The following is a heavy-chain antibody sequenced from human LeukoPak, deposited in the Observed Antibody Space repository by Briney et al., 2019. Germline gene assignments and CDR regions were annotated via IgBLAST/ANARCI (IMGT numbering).Heavy chain of an antibody. J-gene: IGHJ6*02. CDR3: ARDAGGYGMDV. D-gene: IGHD2-8*02. V-gene: IGHV3-66*01. CDR2: IYSGGST. Sequence: WGSLRLSCAASGFTVSTNYMSWVRQAPRKGLEWVSVIYSGGSTYYADSVKGRFTISRDNSKNTLYLQMNSLRAEDTAVYYCARDAGGYGMDVWGQGTTVTVSS. CDR1: GFTVSTNY.